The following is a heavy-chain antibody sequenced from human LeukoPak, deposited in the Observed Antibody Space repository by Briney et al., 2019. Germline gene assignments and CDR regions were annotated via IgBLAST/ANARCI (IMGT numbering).Heavy chain of an antibody. V-gene: IGHV4-4*07. Sequence: SETLSLTCVVSGGSINSDFWSWIRQPAGKGLEWIGRVSTNGGTNYNPSLKSRVTISIDTAKNQFSLRVRSVTAADTAIYYCAGGHSGSSAKILYYFYMDVWGKGTTVTVSS. CDR3: AGGHSGSSAKILYYFYMDV. CDR1: GGSINSDF. CDR2: VSTNGGT. J-gene: IGHJ6*03. D-gene: IGHD1-26*01.